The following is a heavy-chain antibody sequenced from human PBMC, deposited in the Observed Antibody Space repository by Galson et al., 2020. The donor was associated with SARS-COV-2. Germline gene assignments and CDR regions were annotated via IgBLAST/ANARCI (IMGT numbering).Heavy chain of an antibody. J-gene: IGHJ4*02. CDR1: GFSLTTSGVG. D-gene: IGHD3-10*01. CDR2: IYWDDDK. Sequence: SGPTLVKPTQTLTLTCTFSGFSLTTSGVGVAWIRQPPGKALEWLALIYWDDDKRYSPSLKSRLTITKDTSKNQVVLKMTNMDPVDTATYYCAHVLPHAPGKYWGQGTLVTVSS. CDR3: AHVLPHAPGKY. V-gene: IGHV2-5*02.